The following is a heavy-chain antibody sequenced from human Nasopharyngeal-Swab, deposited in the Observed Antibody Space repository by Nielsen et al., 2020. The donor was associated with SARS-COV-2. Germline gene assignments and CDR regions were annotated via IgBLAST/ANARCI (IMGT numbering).Heavy chain of an antibody. D-gene: IGHD5-24*01. V-gene: IGHV3-30*03. CDR1: GFTFSNYG. CDR3: ARGPRDGYNPNWFDP. CDR2: ISYDGSNK. Sequence: GGSLRLSCVASGFTFSNYGMHWVRQAPGKGLEWVAIISYDGSNKNYGDSVKGRLTISRDNTNNTLYLQMSSLRAEDTAVYYCARGPRDGYNPNWFDPWGQGTLVTVSS. J-gene: IGHJ5*02.